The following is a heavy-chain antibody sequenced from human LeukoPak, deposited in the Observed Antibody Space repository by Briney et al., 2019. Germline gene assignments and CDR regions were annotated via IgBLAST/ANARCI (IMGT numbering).Heavy chain of an antibody. J-gene: IGHJ5*02. CDR1: GYTFNTYG. V-gene: IGHV1-18*01. CDR2: INTDNGNT. CDR3: ARKGCTGDCYRFDP. D-gene: IGHD2-21*02. Sequence: ASVKVSCKASGYTFNTYGISWVRQAPGQRPEWMGWINTDNGNTEYAQKFQGRVTMTTDTSPSTAYMELSSLRSDDTAVYYCARKGCTGDCYRFDPWGQGTLVTVSS.